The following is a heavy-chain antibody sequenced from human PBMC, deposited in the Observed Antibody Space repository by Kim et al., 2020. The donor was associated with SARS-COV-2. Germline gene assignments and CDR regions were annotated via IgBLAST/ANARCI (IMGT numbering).Heavy chain of an antibody. CDR2: INAGNGNT. J-gene: IGHJ3*02. D-gene: IGHD3-22*01. CDR1: GYTFTSYA. CDR3: AATYYYDSSGYYIGTHHDVFDI. Sequence: ASVKVSCKASGYTFTSYAMHWVRQAPGQRLEWMGWINAGNGNTKYSQKFQGRVTITRDTSASTAYMELSSLRSEDTAVYYCAATYYYDSSGYYIGTHHDVFDIWGQGTMVTVSS. V-gene: IGHV1-3*01.